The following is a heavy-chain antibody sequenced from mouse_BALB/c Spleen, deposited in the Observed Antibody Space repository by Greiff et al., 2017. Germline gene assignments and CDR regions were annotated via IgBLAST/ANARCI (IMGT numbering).Heavy chain of an antibody. CDR3: AREDDYDYAMDY. CDR1: GYTFTSYV. V-gene: IGHV1-14*01. D-gene: IGHD2-4*01. CDR2: INPYNDGT. Sequence: VQLQQSGPELVKPGASVKLSCKASGYTFTSYVMHWVKQKPEQGLEWIGYINPYNDGTKYNEKFKGKATLTSDKSSSTAYMELSSLTAEDSAVYYCAREDDYDYAMDYWGQGTSVTVSS. J-gene: IGHJ4*01.